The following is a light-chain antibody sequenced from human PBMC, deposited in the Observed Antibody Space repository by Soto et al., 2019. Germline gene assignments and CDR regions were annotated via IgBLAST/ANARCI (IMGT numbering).Light chain of an antibody. CDR1: QSISSY. J-gene: IGKJ2*01. Sequence: DIQMTQSPSSLSASVGDRVTITCRASQSISSYLNWYQQKPGKAPKLLIYAASSLQSGVPSRFTGSGSGTDFTLTISSLPPEDFATYYCQESTNTPYSFGQGTKLEIK. CDR3: QESTNTPYS. V-gene: IGKV1-39*01. CDR2: AAS.